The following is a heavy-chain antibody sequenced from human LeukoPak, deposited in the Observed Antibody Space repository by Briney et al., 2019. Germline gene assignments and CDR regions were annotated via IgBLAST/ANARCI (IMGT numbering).Heavy chain of an antibody. V-gene: IGHV3-7*03. D-gene: IGHD6-19*01. Sequence: PGGSLGLSCAASGFTFSSYWMSWVRQAPGKGLEWVANIKQDGSEKYYVDSVKGRFTISRDNAKNSLYLQMNSLRAEDTAVYYCAKGEWLAHFDYWGQGTLVTVSS. CDR2: IKQDGSEK. CDR3: AKGEWLAHFDY. J-gene: IGHJ4*02. CDR1: GFTFSSYW.